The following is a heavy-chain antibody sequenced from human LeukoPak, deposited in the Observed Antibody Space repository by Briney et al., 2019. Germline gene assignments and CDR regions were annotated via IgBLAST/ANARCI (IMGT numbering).Heavy chain of an antibody. V-gene: IGHV3-20*04. CDR2: INWNGGST. Sequence: PGGSLRLSCAASGFTFDDYGMSWVRQAPGKGLEWVSGINWNGGSTGYADSVKGRFAISRDNAKNSLYLQMNSLRAEDTALYYCARVSGEPFYFDYWGQGTLVTVSS. CDR1: GFTFDDYG. CDR3: ARVSGEPFYFDY. J-gene: IGHJ4*02. D-gene: IGHD3-10*01.